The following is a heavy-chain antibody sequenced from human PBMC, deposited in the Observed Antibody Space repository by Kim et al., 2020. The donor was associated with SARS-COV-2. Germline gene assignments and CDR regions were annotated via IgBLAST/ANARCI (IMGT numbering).Heavy chain of an antibody. V-gene: IGHV4-39*01. CDR3: ARLGIAVAGTGFDY. Sequence: TPSLKSRGTRSVDTSKTQFSRKLSSVTAADTAVYYCARLGIAVAGTGFDYWGQGTLVTVSS. J-gene: IGHJ4*02. D-gene: IGHD6-19*01.